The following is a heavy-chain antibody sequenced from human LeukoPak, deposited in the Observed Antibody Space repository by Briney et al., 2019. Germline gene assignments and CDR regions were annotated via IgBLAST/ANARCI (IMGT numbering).Heavy chain of an antibody. CDR2: INHSGST. CDR1: GGSFSGYY. Sequence: PSETLSLTCAVYGGSFSGYYWSWIRQPPGKGLEWIGEINHSGSTNYNPSLKSRVTISVDTSKNQFSLKLSSVTAADTAVYYCARGGPPYYYGSGSYLWWFDPWGQGTLVTVSS. J-gene: IGHJ5*02. CDR3: ARGGPPYYYGSGSYLWWFDP. D-gene: IGHD3-10*01. V-gene: IGHV4-34*01.